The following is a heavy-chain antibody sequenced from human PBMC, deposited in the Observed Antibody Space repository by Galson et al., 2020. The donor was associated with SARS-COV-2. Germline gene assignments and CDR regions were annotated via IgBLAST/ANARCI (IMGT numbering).Heavy chain of an antibody. J-gene: IGHJ4*02. V-gene: IGHV3-23*01. CDR2: LSASGGST. CDR1: GFTFSSYA. CDR3: AKDGGLWRYDFWTGYYPYFDY. Sequence: GGSLRLSCAASGFTFSSYAMSWVRQAPGKGLEWVSALSASGGSTYYADSLKGRFTISRDNSKNTLHLQMNSLRAEDTAVYYCAKDGGLWRYDFWTGYYPYFDYWGQGTLVTAPS. D-gene: IGHD3-3*01.